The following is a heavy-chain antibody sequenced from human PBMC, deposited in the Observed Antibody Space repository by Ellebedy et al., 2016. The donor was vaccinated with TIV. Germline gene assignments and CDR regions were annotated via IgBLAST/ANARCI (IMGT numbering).Heavy chain of an antibody. CDR1: GFTFSSYW. Sequence: PGGSLRLSCAASGFTFSSYWMHWVRQVPGKGLVWVSRISSDGSNTNYADPVKGRLTISRDNAKNTLYLQMNSLRAEDTAVYYCAGGRVLMTTVTTGYYYGMDVWGQGTTVTVSS. D-gene: IGHD4-17*01. CDR2: ISSDGSNT. J-gene: IGHJ6*02. V-gene: IGHV3-74*01. CDR3: AGGRVLMTTVTTGYYYGMDV.